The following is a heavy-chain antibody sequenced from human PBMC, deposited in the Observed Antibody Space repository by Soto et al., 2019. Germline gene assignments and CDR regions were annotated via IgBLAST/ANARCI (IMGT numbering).Heavy chain of an antibody. Sequence: PSETLSLTCTVSGGSISSSSYYWGWIRQPPGKGLEWIGNIYYSGSTYYNPSLKSRVTISVDTSKNQFPLKLSSVTAADTAVYYCARAAAAGTIDYWGQGTLVTVSS. V-gene: IGHV4-39*01. J-gene: IGHJ4*02. CDR2: IYYSGST. CDR1: GGSISSSSYY. D-gene: IGHD6-13*01. CDR3: ARAAAAGTIDY.